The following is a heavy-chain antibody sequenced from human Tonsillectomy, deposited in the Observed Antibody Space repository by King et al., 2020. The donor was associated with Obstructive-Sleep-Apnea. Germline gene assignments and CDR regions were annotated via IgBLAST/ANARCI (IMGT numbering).Heavy chain of an antibody. CDR1: GYTFTSYG. J-gene: IGHJ4*02. V-gene: IGHV1-18*01. Sequence: QLVQSGAEVKKPGASVKVSCKASGYTFTSYGISWVRQAPGQRLSWMGWISAYNVNTNYAQTLQGRVTMTTDTSTSTAYMELRSLRSDDTAVYYCAGGSLRVGELLVFDYWGQGTLVTVSS. CDR3: AGGSLRVGELLVFDY. D-gene: IGHD3-10*01. CDR2: ISAYNVNT.